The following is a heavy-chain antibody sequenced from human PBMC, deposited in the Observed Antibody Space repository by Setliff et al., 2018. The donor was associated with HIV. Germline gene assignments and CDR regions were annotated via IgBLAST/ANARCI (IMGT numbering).Heavy chain of an antibody. CDR3: AREHRLCSGERCVLPDY. V-gene: IGHV5-51*01. CDR2: TYPGDSDV. J-gene: IGHJ4*02. D-gene: IGHD2-15*01. CDR1: GYTFTNHW. Sequence: PGDSLKISCQASGYTFTNHWIGWVRQMPGEGLEWMAITYPGDSDVRYNPSFQGQVTVSVDKSINTAYLQWSSLKASDTATYYCAREHRLCSGERCVLPDYWGQGALVTVSS.